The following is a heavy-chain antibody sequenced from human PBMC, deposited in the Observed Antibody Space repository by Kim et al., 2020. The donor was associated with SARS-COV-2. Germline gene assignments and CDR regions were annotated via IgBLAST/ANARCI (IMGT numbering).Heavy chain of an antibody. D-gene: IGHD3-22*01. V-gene: IGHV1-3*01. CDR2: INPGNGHT. Sequence: SVKVSCKASGYTFTTYGIQWVRQAPGQRLEWMGWINPGNGHTKYSQKFQGRVTLTRDTSATTAYMELSSLSSEDTAVYYCGRMDFYFDGRGYFPSYFHYWGQGSLVTVSS. CDR3: GRMDFYFDGRGYFPSYFHY. J-gene: IGHJ4*02. CDR1: GYTFTTYG.